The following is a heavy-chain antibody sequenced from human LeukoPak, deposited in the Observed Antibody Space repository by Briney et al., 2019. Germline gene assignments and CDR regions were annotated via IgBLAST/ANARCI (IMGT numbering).Heavy chain of an antibody. CDR3: ARSGGTWYFDL. V-gene: IGHV3-13*01. Sequence: TGGSLRLSCSASGXTFSAFDMHWLRQTTGKRLEWVSSIGTFDDSYYPRSVKGRFTISRDNAENSLYLQMNGLRAGDTAVYYCARSGGTWYFDLWGRGTLVTVSS. D-gene: IGHD3-10*01. J-gene: IGHJ2*01. CDR1: GXTFSAFD. CDR2: IGTFDDS.